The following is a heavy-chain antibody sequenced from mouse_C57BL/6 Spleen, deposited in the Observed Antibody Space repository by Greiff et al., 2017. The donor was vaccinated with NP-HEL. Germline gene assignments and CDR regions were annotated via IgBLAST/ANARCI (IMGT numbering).Heavy chain of an antibody. CDR2: ISYDGSN. CDR1: GYSITSGYY. V-gene: IGHV3-6*01. D-gene: IGHD1-1*01. Sequence: EVKLQESGPGLVKPSQSLSLTCSVTGYSITSGYYWNWIRQFPGNKLEWMGYISYDGSNHYNPSLKNRISITRDTSKNQFFLKLNSVTTEDTATYYCARYGSSYWYFDVWGTGTTVTVSS. CDR3: ARYGSSYWYFDV. J-gene: IGHJ1*03.